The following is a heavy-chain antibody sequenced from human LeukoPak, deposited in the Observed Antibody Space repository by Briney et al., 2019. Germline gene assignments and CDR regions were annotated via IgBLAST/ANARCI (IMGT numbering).Heavy chain of an antibody. CDR1: GGSISSYY. J-gene: IGHJ5*02. CDR3: ARVLTTVTTSQNLWFDP. D-gene: IGHD4-17*01. Sequence: SETLSLTCTVSGGSISSYYWSWIRQPPGKGLEWIGYIYYSGSTNYNPSLKSRVTISVDTSKNQFSLKLSSVTAADTAVYYCARVLTTVTTSQNLWFDPWGQGTLVTVSS. V-gene: IGHV4-59*01. CDR2: IYYSGST.